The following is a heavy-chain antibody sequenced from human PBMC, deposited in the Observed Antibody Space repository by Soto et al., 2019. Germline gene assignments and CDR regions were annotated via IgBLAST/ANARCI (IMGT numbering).Heavy chain of an antibody. Sequence: GGSLRLSCPASGFTFSSYAMSWVRQAPGKGLEWVSAISGSGGSTYYADSVKGRFTISRDNSKNTLYLQMNSLRAEDTAVYYCAKGYCSGGSCRNYYYYYMDVWGKGTTVTVSS. CDR3: AKGYCSGGSCRNYYYYYMDV. D-gene: IGHD2-15*01. V-gene: IGHV3-23*01. CDR1: GFTFSSYA. CDR2: ISGSGGST. J-gene: IGHJ6*03.